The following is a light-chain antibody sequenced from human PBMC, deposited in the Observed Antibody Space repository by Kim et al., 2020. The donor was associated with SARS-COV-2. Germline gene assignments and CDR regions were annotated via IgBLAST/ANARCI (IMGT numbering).Light chain of an antibody. CDR2: AAS. Sequence: DIQMTQSPSTLSASVGDRVTITCRTTQSISSHLNWYQQKPGRAPKLLISAASTLQGGVPSRFSGSGSETDFTLTISSLQPEDFATYFCQQNYITPCTFGPGTKVDIK. V-gene: IGKV1-39*01. CDR3: QQNYITPCT. J-gene: IGKJ3*01. CDR1: QSISSH.